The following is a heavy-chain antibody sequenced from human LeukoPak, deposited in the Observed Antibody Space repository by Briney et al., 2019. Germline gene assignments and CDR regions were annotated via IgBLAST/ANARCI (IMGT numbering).Heavy chain of an antibody. CDR1: GFTFSSYA. V-gene: IGHV3-23*01. Sequence: GGSLRLSCAASGFTFSSYAMSWVRQAPGKGLEWVSTISGSGGNTYYADSVKGRFTISRDNSKNTLYLQMNSLRAEDTAVYYCAKASGEGTYETSGYYFDYWGQGTLVTVSS. D-gene: IGHD3-22*01. CDR3: AKASGEGTYETSGYYFDY. J-gene: IGHJ4*02. CDR2: ISGSGGNT.